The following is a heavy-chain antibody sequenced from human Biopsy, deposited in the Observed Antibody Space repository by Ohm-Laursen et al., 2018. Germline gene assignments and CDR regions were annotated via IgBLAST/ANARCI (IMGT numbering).Heavy chain of an antibody. Sequence: GSRRLSCAASGFTFDDYGMHWVRQAPGKGLEWVSLISWDGRTRYYADSVKGRFTISRDNSKNSLYLQMNSLRLEDTALYFCARAFRGQYFYYYYGMDVWGQGTTVTVSS. D-gene: IGHD3-9*01. CDR2: ISWDGRTR. CDR3: ARAFRGQYFYYYYGMDV. V-gene: IGHV3-43D*04. J-gene: IGHJ6*02. CDR1: GFTFDDYG.